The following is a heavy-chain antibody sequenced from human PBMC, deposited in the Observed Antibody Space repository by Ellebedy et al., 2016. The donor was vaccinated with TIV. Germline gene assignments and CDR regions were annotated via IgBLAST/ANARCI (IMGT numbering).Heavy chain of an antibody. CDR2: IYPGDSDT. J-gene: IGHJ4*02. D-gene: IGHD4-17*01. CDR1: GYSFTSYW. V-gene: IGHV5-51*01. Sequence: KVSXXGSGYSFTSYWIGWVRQMPGKGLEWMGIIYPGDSDTRYSPSFQGQVTISADKSISTAYLQWSSLKASDTAMYYCARHAVDYGDDYWGQGTLVTVSS. CDR3: ARHAVDYGDDY.